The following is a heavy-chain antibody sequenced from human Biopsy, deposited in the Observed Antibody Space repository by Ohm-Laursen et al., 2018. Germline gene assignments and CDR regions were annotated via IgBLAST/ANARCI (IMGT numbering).Heavy chain of an antibody. CDR2: IYTGGTT. J-gene: IGHJ4*02. D-gene: IGHD2-8*01. V-gene: IGHV3-66*04. Sequence: SLRLSCSASGFTFSSSWMHWVRQAPGKGLERVSVIYTGGTTHYADSVRGRFTISRDNSKNTLYLQMNSLRAEDTAVYYCARHHCTNGVCLGVYFDYWGQGTLVTVSS. CDR1: GFTFSSSW. CDR3: ARHHCTNGVCLGVYFDY.